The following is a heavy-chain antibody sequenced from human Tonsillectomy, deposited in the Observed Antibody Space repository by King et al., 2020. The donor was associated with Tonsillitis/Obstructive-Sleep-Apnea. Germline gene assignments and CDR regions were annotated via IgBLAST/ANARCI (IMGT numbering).Heavy chain of an antibody. D-gene: IGHD4-23*01. CDR3: ARDYGGNSVAFDI. CDR1: GYSFSNYW. CDR2: IYPGNSDT. V-gene: IGHV5-51*01. Sequence: QLVQSVPEVKKPGESLNISCQVSGYSFSNYWIAWVRQMPGKGLEWMGIIYPGNSDTKYSPSFQGQVTISADKFISTAYLQWSSLKASDTAMYYCARDYGGNSVAFDIWGQGTMVTVSS. J-gene: IGHJ3*02.